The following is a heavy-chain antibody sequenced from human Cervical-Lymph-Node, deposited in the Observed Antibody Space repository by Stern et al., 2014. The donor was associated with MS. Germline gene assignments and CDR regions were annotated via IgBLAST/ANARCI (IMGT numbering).Heavy chain of an antibody. CDR3: ARDSSSWYAIDY. J-gene: IGHJ4*02. CDR1: GFTFSSYS. CDR2: ISSSSSYI. V-gene: IGHV3-21*01. D-gene: IGHD6-13*01. Sequence: EVQLVESGGGLVKPGGSLRLSCAASGFTFSSYSMNWVRQAPGKGLEWDSSISSSSSYIYYADSVKGRFTISRDNAKNSLYLQMNSLRAEDTAVYYCARDSSSWYAIDYWGQGTLVTVSS.